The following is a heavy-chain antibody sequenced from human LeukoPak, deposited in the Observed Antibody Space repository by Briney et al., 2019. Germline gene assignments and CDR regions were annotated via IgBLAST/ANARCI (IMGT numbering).Heavy chain of an antibody. J-gene: IGHJ6*03. Sequence: SETLSLTCTVSGGSISSYYWSWIRQPAGKGLEWLGRIYTSGSTNYNPSLKSRVTMSVDTSKNQFSLKLSSVTAADTAVYYCARDYQQQLVRKYYYYYYMDVWGKGTTVTVSS. CDR2: IYTSGST. CDR1: GGSISSYY. D-gene: IGHD6-13*01. CDR3: ARDYQQQLVRKYYYYYYMDV. V-gene: IGHV4-4*07.